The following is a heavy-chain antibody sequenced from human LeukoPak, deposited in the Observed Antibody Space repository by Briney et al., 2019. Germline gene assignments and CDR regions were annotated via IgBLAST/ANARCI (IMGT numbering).Heavy chain of an antibody. CDR3: ARDRLYSNSWGPNYRYFDL. D-gene: IGHD2/OR15-2a*01. V-gene: IGHV3-74*01. Sequence: GGSLRLSCAASGFTFSSYWMHWVRQAPGKGLVWVSHINADGSSTSYADSVKGQFTISRDNAKNTLYLQMNSLRAEDTALYYCARDRLYSNSWGPNYRYFDLWGRGTLVTVSS. J-gene: IGHJ2*01. CDR2: INADGSST. CDR1: GFTFSSYW.